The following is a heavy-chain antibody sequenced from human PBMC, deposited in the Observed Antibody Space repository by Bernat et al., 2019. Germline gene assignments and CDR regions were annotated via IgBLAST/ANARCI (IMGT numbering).Heavy chain of an antibody. J-gene: IGHJ6*02. CDR3: ARSDFSSSWTNYYYYGMDV. V-gene: IGHV3-74*01. D-gene: IGHD6-13*01. CDR2: INSDGSST. CDR1: GFTFSSYW. Sequence: EVQLVESGGGLVQPGGSLRLSCAASGFTFSSYWMHWVRQAPGKGLVWVSRINSDGSSTSYADSVKGRFTNSRDNAKNTLYLQMNSLRAEDTALYYCARSDFSSSWTNYYYYGMDVWGQGTTVTVSS.